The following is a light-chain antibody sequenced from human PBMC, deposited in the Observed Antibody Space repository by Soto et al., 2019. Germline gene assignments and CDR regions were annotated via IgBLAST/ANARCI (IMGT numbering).Light chain of an antibody. J-gene: IGLJ1*01. CDR1: SSDVGGYNR. CDR3: SSYTGSSTLV. V-gene: IGLV2-18*02. CDR2: EVS. Sequence: QSALTQPPSVSGSPGQSVTISCAGTSSDVGGYNRVSWYQQPPGTAPKLVISEVSNRPSGVTDRFSGSKSANTASLTISGLQAEDEADYYCSSYTGSSTLVFGTGTKVTVL.